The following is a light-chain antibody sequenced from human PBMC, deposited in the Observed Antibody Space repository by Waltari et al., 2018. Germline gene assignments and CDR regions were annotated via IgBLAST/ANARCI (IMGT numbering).Light chain of an antibody. V-gene: IGKV3-20*01. Sequence: IVLTQSPGTLSLSPGERATLSCRASQSVGTFLVWYQQKPGQAPRLLIQGASARATGTPDRFSGSGSGTDFGLTISRLEPEDFAVYYCQHYVRLPVTFGQGTKVEI. J-gene: IGKJ1*01. CDR1: QSVGTF. CDR2: GAS. CDR3: QHYVRLPVT.